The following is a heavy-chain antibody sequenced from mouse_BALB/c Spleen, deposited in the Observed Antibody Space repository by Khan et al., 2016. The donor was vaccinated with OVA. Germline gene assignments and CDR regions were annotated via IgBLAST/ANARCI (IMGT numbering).Heavy chain of an antibody. Sequence: LKESGETVKISCKASGYTFKNHGMNWVKQAPGKGLKWMGWINTYTGEPTYVEDFKGRFAFSLETSASTAYLQINNLKNEDTATYFCARPPFFSYVMVYWGQGTSVTVSS. CDR2: INTYTGEP. V-gene: IGHV9-3-1*01. CDR1: GYTFKNHG. J-gene: IGHJ4*01. CDR3: ARPPFFSYVMVY.